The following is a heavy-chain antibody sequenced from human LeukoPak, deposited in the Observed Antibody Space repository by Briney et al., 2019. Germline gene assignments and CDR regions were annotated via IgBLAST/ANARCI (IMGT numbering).Heavy chain of an antibody. J-gene: IGHJ4*02. CDR2: INPNSGGT. CDR1: GYTFTGYY. V-gene: IGHV1-2*06. CDR3: ASSAMTTVTTKGDY. D-gene: IGHD4-17*01. Sequence: ASVKVSCKASGYTFTGYYMHWVRQAPGQELEWMGRINPNSGGTNYAQKFQGRVTMTRDTSISTAYMELSRLRSDDTAVYYCASSAMTTVTTKGDYWGQGTLVTVSS.